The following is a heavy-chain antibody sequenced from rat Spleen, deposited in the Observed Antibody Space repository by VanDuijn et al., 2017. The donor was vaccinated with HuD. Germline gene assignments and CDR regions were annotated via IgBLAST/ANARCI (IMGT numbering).Heavy chain of an antibody. CDR3: TELRTFDD. D-gene: IGHD1-11*01. Sequence: EVQLVESGGGLVQPGRSMKLSCAASGFPFSNDAMAWVRQAPTKGLEWVATISTRGGSTYYRDSVKGRFTISRDNAKSTLYLQMNSLRSEDTATYYCTELRTFDDWGQGVMVTVSS. J-gene: IGHJ2*01. V-gene: IGHV5-25*01. CDR1: GFPFSNDA. CDR2: ISTRGGST.